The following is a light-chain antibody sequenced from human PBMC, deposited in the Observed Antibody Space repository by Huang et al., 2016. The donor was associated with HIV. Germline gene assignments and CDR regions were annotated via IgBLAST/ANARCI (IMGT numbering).Light chain of an antibody. CDR1: QSVSSS. Sequence: EIVLTQSPATLSLSPGERATLSCKASQSVSSSLAWYQQKPGQVPRLLIYDTSNRATGIPARFSGSESGTDFTLTISSLEPEDCAVYYCQQRSNWPLFTFGPGTKVDIK. CDR2: DTS. J-gene: IGKJ3*01. CDR3: QQRSNWPLFT. V-gene: IGKV3-11*01.